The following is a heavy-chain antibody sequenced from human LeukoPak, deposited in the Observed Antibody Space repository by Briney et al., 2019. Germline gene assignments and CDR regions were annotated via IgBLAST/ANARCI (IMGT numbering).Heavy chain of an antibody. J-gene: IGHJ4*02. D-gene: IGHD6-19*01. CDR3: ARDAKIAVAAKTYYFDY. Sequence: GGSLRLSCAASGFTFSSYSMNWVRQAPGKGLEWVSSISSSSSYIYYADSVKGRFTTSRDNAKNSLYLQMNSLRAEDTAVYYCARDAKIAVAAKTYYFDYWGQGTLVTVSS. CDR1: GFTFSSYS. V-gene: IGHV3-21*01. CDR2: ISSSSSYI.